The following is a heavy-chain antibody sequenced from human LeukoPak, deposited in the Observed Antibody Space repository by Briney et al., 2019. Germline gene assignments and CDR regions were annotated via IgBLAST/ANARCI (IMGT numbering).Heavy chain of an antibody. J-gene: IGHJ4*02. CDR1: GYTFTNYY. CDR3: ARGMGYSGYDKYYFDY. D-gene: IGHD5-12*01. V-gene: IGHV1-46*01. CDR2: INPSGGST. Sequence: ASVKVSCTPSGYTFTNYYMHWVRQAPGQGLEWMGIINPSGGSTTYAQKFQGRVTITRDTSTSTVYMELSSLRFEDTAVYYCARGMGYSGYDKYYFDYWGQGTLVIVSS.